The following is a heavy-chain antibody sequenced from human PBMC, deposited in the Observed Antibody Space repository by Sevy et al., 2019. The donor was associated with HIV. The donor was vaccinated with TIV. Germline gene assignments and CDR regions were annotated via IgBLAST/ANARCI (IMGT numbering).Heavy chain of an antibody. CDR3: ASGGSGDLWSYGYHYYGMDV. CDR1: GDTFSTYD. Sequence: ASVKVSCKASGDTFSTYDINWVRQAPGQGLEWMGWMSPKSGSTGFAQKFQGRLTMTRDTSINTAYMELSSLRSEDTAVYYCASGGSGDLWSYGYHYYGMDVWGQGTTVTVSS. D-gene: IGHD3-3*01. V-gene: IGHV1-8*02. CDR2: MSPKSGST. J-gene: IGHJ6*02.